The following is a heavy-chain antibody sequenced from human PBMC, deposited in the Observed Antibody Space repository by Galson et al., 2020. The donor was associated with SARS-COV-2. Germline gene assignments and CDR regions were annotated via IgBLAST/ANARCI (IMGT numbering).Heavy chain of an antibody. V-gene: IGHV3-15*01. CDR3: TTGPPRINYYGSSGYPYYYYGMDV. J-gene: IGHJ6*02. CDR2: IKSKTDGGTT. CDR1: GFTFSNAW. Sequence: GGSLRLSCAASGFTFSNAWMSWVRQAPGKGLEWVGRIKSKTDGGTTDYAAPVKGRFTISRDGSKNTLYLQMNSLKTEDTAVYYCTTGPPRINYYGSSGYPYYYYGMDVWGQGTAVTVSS. D-gene: IGHD3-22*01.